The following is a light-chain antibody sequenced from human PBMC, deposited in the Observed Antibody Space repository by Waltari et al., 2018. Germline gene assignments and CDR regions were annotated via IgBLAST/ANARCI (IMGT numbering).Light chain of an antibody. CDR1: QSVSSY. J-gene: IGKJ3*01. CDR2: DAS. Sequence: ELVLTQSPATLSLSPGDRATLSCRASQSVSSYLAWYQQKPGQAPRLLIYDASNRATGIPARFSGSGSGTDFTLTISSLEPEDFAVYYYQQRSNWPRFTFGPGTKVDIK. CDR3: QQRSNWPRFT. V-gene: IGKV3-11*01.